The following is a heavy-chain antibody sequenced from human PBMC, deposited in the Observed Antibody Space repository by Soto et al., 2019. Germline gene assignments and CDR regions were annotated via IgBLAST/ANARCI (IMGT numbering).Heavy chain of an antibody. CDR2: ISWNSGSI. CDR1: GFTFDDYA. D-gene: IGHD6-19*01. V-gene: IGHV3-9*01. J-gene: IGHJ4*02. Sequence: GGSLRLSCAASGFTFDDYAMHWVRQAPGKGLEWVSGISWNSGSIGYADSVKGRFTISRDNAKNSLYLQMNSLRAEDTALYYCAKDCSGWTCLDYWGQGTLVTVSS. CDR3: AKDCSGWTCLDY.